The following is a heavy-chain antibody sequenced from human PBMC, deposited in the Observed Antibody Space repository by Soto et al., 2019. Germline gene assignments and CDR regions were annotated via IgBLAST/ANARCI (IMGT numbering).Heavy chain of an antibody. Sequence: GGSLRLSCAASGFTFSSRWMSWVRQSPGKGLEWVANIKQDGSEKYYVDSVKGRFTISRDNAKNSLYLQMNSLRVEDTAVYYCARVGGIDGDYVDYWGQGTLVTVSS. V-gene: IGHV3-7*01. CDR2: IKQDGSEK. J-gene: IGHJ4*02. D-gene: IGHD4-17*01. CDR3: ARVGGIDGDYVDY. CDR1: GFTFSSRW.